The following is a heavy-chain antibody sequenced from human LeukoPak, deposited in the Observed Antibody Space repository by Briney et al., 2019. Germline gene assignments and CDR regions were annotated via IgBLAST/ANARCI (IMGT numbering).Heavy chain of an antibody. CDR1: GFTFSNHW. Sequence: QPGGSLRLSCAASGFTFSNHWMGWVRQAPGKGLEWVANIKQDGSEKYYVDSVKGRITISRDNAKSSLFLQMNSLRAEDTGVYYCARTWFHDRWGQGTLVTVSS. J-gene: IGHJ5*02. V-gene: IGHV3-7*04. D-gene: IGHD3-10*01. CDR2: IKQDGSEK. CDR3: ARTWFHDR.